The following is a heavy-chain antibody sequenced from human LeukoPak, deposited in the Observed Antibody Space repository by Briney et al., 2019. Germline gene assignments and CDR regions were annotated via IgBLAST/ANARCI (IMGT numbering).Heavy chain of an antibody. J-gene: IGHJ6*02. CDR1: GGSISSSSYY. CDR2: IYYSGST. CDR3: ARAPKKRGYSYGSLGDNYYYYGMDV. V-gene: IGHV4-39*01. D-gene: IGHD5-18*01. Sequence: PSETLSLTCTVSGGSISSSSYYWGWIRQPPGKGLEWIGSIYYSGSTYYNPSLKSRVTISVDTSKNQFSLKLSSVTAADTAVYYCARAPKKRGYSYGSLGDNYYYYGMDVWGQGTTVTVSS.